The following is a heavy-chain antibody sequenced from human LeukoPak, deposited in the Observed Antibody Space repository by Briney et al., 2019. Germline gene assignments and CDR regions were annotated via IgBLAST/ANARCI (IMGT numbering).Heavy chain of an antibody. D-gene: IGHD6-19*01. CDR3: ARGKQWLVLPPQGWFDP. CDR1: GGSFSGYY. Sequence: SETLSLTCAVYGGSFSGYYWSWIRQPPGKGLEWIGEINHSGSTNYNPSLESRVTISVDTSKNQFSLKLSSVTAADTAVYYCARGKQWLVLPPQGWFDPWGQGTLVTVSS. CDR2: INHSGST. J-gene: IGHJ5*02. V-gene: IGHV4-34*01.